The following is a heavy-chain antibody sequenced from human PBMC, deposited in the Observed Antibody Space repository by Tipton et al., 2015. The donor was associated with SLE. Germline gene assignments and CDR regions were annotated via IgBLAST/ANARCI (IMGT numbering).Heavy chain of an antibody. CDR3: ARVTGHSSGWYGWVDY. Sequence: TLSLTCNVSGGFVTSYFLNWIRQAPGKGLEWIGRIDTRGRANYGSALESRVSILADTSTNQVSLTLRSVTAADTAVFYCARVTGHSSGWYGWVDYWGQGTLVSVSS. CDR2: IDTRGRA. J-gene: IGHJ4*02. V-gene: IGHV4-59*02. CDR1: GGFVTSYF. D-gene: IGHD6-19*01.